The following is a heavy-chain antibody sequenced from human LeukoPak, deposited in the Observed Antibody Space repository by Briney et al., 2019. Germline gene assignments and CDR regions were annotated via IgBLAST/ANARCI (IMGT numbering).Heavy chain of an antibody. CDR1: GFTFSSYA. J-gene: IGHJ4*02. D-gene: IGHD5-18*01. CDR2: ISSNGGST. V-gene: IGHV3-64*01. Sequence: GGSLRLSCAASGFTFSSYAMHWVRQAPGKGLEYVSAISSNGGSTYYANSVKGRFTISRDNSKNTLYLQMGSLRAEDMAVYYCASASDTGKNYWGQGTLVTVSS. CDR3: ASASDTGKNY.